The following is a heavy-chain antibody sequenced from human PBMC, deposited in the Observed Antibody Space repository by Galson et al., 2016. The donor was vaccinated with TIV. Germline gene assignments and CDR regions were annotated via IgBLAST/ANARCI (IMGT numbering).Heavy chain of an antibody. Sequence: SVKVSCKASGGTFSTYVINWVRQAPGQGLEWMGGIIPLFGTTNYAQKFQGRVTISADESTSTAHVELSGLRSEDTAVFYCATDRNTALDTYHYYYGMDVWGPGTTVTVSS. J-gene: IGHJ6*02. V-gene: IGHV1-69*13. CDR2: IIPLFGTT. CDR1: GGTFSTYV. D-gene: IGHD5-18*01. CDR3: ATDRNTALDTYHYYYGMDV.